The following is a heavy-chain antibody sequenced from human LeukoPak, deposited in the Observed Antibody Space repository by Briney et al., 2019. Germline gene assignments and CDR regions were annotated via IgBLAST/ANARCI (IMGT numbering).Heavy chain of an antibody. CDR3: ASTYYYDSSGYTPFDY. J-gene: IGHJ4*02. CDR2: IYYSGST. V-gene: IGHV4-59*08. Sequence: SETLSLTCTVSGGSISSYYWSWIRQPPGKGLEWIGYIYYSGSTNYDPSLKSRVTISVDTSKNQFSLKLSSVTAADTAVYYCASTYYYDSSGYTPFDYWGQGTLVIVSS. CDR1: GGSISSYY. D-gene: IGHD3-22*01.